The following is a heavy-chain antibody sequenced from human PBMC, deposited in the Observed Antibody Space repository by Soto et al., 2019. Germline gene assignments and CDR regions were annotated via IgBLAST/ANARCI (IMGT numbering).Heavy chain of an antibody. CDR1: GFIFSNYP. CDR2: FGGSGGT. CDR3: AKSQSSLYYMDV. Sequence: EVQVLESGGGLVQPGGSLRLSCVGSGFIFSNYPMAWVRQAPGKGLEWVSGFGGSGGTYYADSVKGRYTISRDNSKNTLYLQMNSLRVEDTAVYYCAKSQSSLYYMDVWGKGTAVTVSS. V-gene: IGHV3-23*01. J-gene: IGHJ6*03.